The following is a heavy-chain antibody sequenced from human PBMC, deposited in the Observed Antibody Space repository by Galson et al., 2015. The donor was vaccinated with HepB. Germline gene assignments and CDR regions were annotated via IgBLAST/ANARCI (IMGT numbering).Heavy chain of an antibody. CDR3: ARVLRLRKGYKSPFDY. CDR2: TYYRSKWNN. D-gene: IGHD5-24*01. CDR1: GDSVSSNRSL. Sequence: CAISGDSVSSNRSLWNWIRQSPSRGLEWLGRTYYRSKWNNDYAVSVKRRISITSDTSKNHFSLQLNSVTPEDTAVYFCARVLRLRKGYKSPFDYWGQVTLVTVSS. V-gene: IGHV6-1*01. J-gene: IGHJ4*02.